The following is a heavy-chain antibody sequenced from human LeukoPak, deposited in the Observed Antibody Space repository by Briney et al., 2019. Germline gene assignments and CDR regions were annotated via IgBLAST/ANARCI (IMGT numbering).Heavy chain of an antibody. CDR1: VFTYSSYN. J-gene: IGHJ6*04. Sequence: GGTLRLLYAASVFTYSSYNIKGVREARGRGLEGGSAISSSSRYIYYADSVEGGFTISTDNATISLYLQMNSPRAEATAVYYCAELGTTMIGGVWGKGTTVTISS. V-gene: IGHV3-21*01. CDR2: ISSSSRYI. CDR3: AELGTTMIGGV. D-gene: IGHD3-10*02.